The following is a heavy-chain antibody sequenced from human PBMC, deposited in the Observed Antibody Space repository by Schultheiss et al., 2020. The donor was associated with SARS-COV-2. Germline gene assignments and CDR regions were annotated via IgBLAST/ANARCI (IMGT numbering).Heavy chain of an antibody. CDR3: AKSVGDVDYYDSSGYSDAFDI. Sequence: GGSLRLSCAASGFTFSSYAMSWVRQAPGKGLEWVSAISGSGGSTYYADSVKGRFTISRDNSKNTLCLQMNSLRAEDTAVYYCAKSVGDVDYYDSSGYSDAFDIWGQGTMVTVSS. D-gene: IGHD3-22*01. J-gene: IGHJ3*02. V-gene: IGHV3-23*01. CDR2: ISGSGGST. CDR1: GFTFSSYA.